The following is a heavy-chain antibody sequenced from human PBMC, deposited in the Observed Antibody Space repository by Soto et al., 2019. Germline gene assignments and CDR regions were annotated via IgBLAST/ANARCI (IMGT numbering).Heavy chain of an antibody. V-gene: IGHV3-13*04. CDR3: DGNSGSGSPSLYGMDV. Sequence: PGGSLRLSCAASGFTFSSYDMHWVRQATGKDLEWVSSIDTAGDTYYPGSVKGRFTISRENAKNSLYLQMNNLRAGDTAVYYCDGNSGSGSPSLYGMDVWGQGTMVTVSS. D-gene: IGHD3-10*01. CDR2: IDTAGDT. CDR1: GFTFSSYD. J-gene: IGHJ6*02.